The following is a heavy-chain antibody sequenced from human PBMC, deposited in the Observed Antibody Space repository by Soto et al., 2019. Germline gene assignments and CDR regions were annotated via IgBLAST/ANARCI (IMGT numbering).Heavy chain of an antibody. V-gene: IGHV4-34*01. D-gene: IGHD3-10*01. J-gene: IGHJ6*02. Sequence: KASETLSLTCAVYGGSFSGYYWSWIRQPPGKGLEWIGEINHSGSTNYNPSLKSRVTISVDTSKNQFSLKLSSVTAADTAVYYCARVKAYYYGSGRIYYYYGMDVWGQGTTVTVS. CDR2: INHSGST. CDR3: ARVKAYYYGSGRIYYYYGMDV. CDR1: GGSFSGYY.